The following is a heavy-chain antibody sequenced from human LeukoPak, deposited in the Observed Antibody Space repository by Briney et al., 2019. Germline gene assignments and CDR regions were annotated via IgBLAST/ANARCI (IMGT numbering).Heavy chain of an antibody. CDR3: ARVSGKLEYDAFDI. CDR1: GYPFTDHY. V-gene: IGHV1-2*02. Sequence: ASVKVSCKALGYPFTDHYFHWLRQAPGQGLEWMGWINPNSGGTNYAQKFQGRVTMTRDTSISTAYMELSRLRSDDTAVYYSARVSGKLEYDAFDIWGQGTMVTVSS. CDR2: INPNSGGT. D-gene: IGHD3-10*01. J-gene: IGHJ3*02.